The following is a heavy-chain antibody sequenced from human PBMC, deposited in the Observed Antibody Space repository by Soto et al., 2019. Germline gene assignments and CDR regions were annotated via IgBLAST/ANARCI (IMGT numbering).Heavy chain of an antibody. D-gene: IGHD5-12*01. CDR1: GGSFSGYY. J-gene: IGHJ4*02. CDR2: IYYSGST. Sequence: PSETLSLTCAVSGGSFSGYYWSWIRQPPGKGLEWIGDIYYSGSTNYNPSLKSRVTISVDTSKNQFSLKLSSVTAADTAVYYCARHPSAVATIPPYYFDYWGQGTLVTVSS. CDR3: ARHPSAVATIPPYYFDY. V-gene: IGHV4-34*01.